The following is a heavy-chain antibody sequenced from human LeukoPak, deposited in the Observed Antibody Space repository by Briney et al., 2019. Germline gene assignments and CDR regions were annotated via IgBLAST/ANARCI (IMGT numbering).Heavy chain of an antibody. Sequence: SGTLSLTCTVAGCSISSGGYDWRWLRQHPGKGLEWIGNIYYSGSTYYNPSLKSRVTISVDTSKNKFSLKLSSVTAADTAVYYWARERGDIAAAGTVGYNWFDPWGQGTLVTVSS. CDR1: GCSISSGGYD. CDR2: IYYSGST. D-gene: IGHD6-13*01. V-gene: IGHV4-31*03. J-gene: IGHJ5*02. CDR3: ARERGDIAAAGTVGYNWFDP.